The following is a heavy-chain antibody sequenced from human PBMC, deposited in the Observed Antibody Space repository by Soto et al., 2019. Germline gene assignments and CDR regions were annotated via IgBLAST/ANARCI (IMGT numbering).Heavy chain of an antibody. CDR2: ISAYNGNT. D-gene: IGHD6-25*01. Sequence: GASVKVSCKASGYTFTSYGISWVRQAPGQGLEWMGWISAYNGNTNYAQKLQGRVTMTTDTSTSTAYMELRSLRSDDTAVYYCVRDHPEQRSGHRFDPWGQGTLVTVSS. J-gene: IGHJ5*02. CDR1: GYTFTSYG. CDR3: VRDHPEQRSGHRFDP. V-gene: IGHV1-18*01.